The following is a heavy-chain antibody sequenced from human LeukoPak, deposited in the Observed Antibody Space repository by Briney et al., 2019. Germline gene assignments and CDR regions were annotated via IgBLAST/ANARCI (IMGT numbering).Heavy chain of an antibody. J-gene: IGHJ4*02. D-gene: IGHD2-2*01. V-gene: IGHV3-11*01. Sequence: GGSLRLSCAASGFTFSDYYMSWIRQAPGKGLEWVSYISSSGSTIYYADSVKGRFTISRDNAKNSLYLQMNSLRSEDTAVYYCARIYCSSTSCYFDYWGQGTLVTASS. CDR1: GFTFSDYY. CDR2: ISSSGSTI. CDR3: ARIYCSSTSCYFDY.